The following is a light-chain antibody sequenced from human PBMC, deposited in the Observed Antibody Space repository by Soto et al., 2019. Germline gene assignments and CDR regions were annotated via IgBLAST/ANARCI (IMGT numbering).Light chain of an antibody. CDR2: EVS. Sequence: QSALTQPPSASGSPGQSVTISCTGSSSDVGGYNYVSWYQQHPGKAPKPMISEVSKRPSAVPDRLSGSKSGNTASLTVSGLQAEDEADYYCSSYGGSNTVVFGGGTKLTAL. CDR3: SSYGGSNTVV. J-gene: IGLJ2*01. CDR1: SSDVGGYNY. V-gene: IGLV2-8*01.